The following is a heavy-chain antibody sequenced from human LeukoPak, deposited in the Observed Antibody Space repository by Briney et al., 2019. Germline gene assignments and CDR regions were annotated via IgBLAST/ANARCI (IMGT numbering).Heavy chain of an antibody. CDR3: ARGDFGETNTAFDV. D-gene: IGHD4-17*01. V-gene: IGHV1-8*03. CDR2: INPNSAST. J-gene: IGHJ3*01. Sequence: GASVKVSCKTSGYTFTDYDVHWVRQAPGQGLEWMGWINPNSASTNYAQRLQGRVTFTRDTSLSIAYMELSGLTSEDAAVYFCARGDFGETNTAFDVWGQGTLVAVSS. CDR1: GYTFTDYD.